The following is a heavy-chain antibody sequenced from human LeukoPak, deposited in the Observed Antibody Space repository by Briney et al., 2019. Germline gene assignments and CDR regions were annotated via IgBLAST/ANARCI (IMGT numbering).Heavy chain of an antibody. J-gene: IGHJ4*02. CDR3: ARPQKSGLLPYYFDY. CDR1: GYSISSGYY. Sequence: SETLSLTCAVSGYSISSGYYWGWIRQPPGKGLEWIGSIYHSGSTYYNPSLKSRVTISVDTSKNQFSLKLSSVTAADTAVYYRARPQKSGLLPYYFDYWGQGTLVTVSS. D-gene: IGHD3-10*01. V-gene: IGHV4-38-2*01. CDR2: IYHSGST.